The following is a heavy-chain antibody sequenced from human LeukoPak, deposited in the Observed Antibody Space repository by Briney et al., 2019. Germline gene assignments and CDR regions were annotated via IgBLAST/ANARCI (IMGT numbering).Heavy chain of an antibody. CDR3: VRRSPIGTYDY. D-gene: IGHD1-26*01. Sequence: GGSLRLSCAASGFTFSTSSMHWVRQAPGKGLEYVSAINDNGGATYYASSVKGRFTISRDNSKNTLYLQMGSLTAEDMAVYYCVRRSPIGTYDYWGQGTLVTVAS. CDR1: GFTFSTSS. J-gene: IGHJ4*02. V-gene: IGHV3-64*01. CDR2: INDNGGAT.